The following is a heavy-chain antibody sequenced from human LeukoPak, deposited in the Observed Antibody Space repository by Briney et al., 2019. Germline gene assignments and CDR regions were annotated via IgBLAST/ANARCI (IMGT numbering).Heavy chain of an antibody. J-gene: IGHJ4*02. CDR3: ARVGGELPYYFDY. CDR1: GGSISSYY. D-gene: IGHD3-16*02. Sequence: SETLSLTCTVSGGSISSYYWSWIRQPPGKGLEWIGYIYYSGSTNYNPSLKSRVTISVDTSKNQFSLKLSSVTAADTAVYYCARVGGELPYYFDYWGQGTLVTVSS. CDR2: IYYSGST. V-gene: IGHV4-59*01.